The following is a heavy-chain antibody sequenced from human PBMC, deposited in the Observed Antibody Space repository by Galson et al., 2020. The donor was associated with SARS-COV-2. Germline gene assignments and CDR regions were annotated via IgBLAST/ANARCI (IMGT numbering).Heavy chain of an antibody. V-gene: IGHV1-8*01. J-gene: IGHJ5*02. CDR1: GYTFTNYD. CDR2: MNPKSGNT. CDR3: ARVWERGFSYGNWFDP. Sequence: ASVKVSCKASGYTFTNYDINWVRQATGQGLEWMGWMNPKSGNTGFIQKFQGRVTMTRDTSTSTAYMELTSLIFDDTAVYYCARVWERGFSYGNWFDPWGQGTLVTVSS. D-gene: IGHD5-18*01.